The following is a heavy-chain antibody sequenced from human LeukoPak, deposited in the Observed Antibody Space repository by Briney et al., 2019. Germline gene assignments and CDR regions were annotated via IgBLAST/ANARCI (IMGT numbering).Heavy chain of an antibody. CDR2: IWYDGSNK. CDR3: ARDPPYSSSWYHGMDV. J-gene: IGHJ6*02. D-gene: IGHD6-13*01. CDR1: GFTFSSYA. Sequence: GGSLRLSCAASGFTFSSYAMHWVRQAPGKGLEWVAVIWYDGSNKYYADSVKGRFTISRDNSKNTLYLQMNSLRAEDTAVYYCARDPPYSSSWYHGMDVWGQGTTVTVSS. V-gene: IGHV3-33*08.